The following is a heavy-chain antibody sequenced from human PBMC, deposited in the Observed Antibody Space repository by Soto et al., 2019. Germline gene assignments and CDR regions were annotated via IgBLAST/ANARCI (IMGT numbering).Heavy chain of an antibody. J-gene: IGHJ4*02. CDR1: GLTFSNYA. CDR2: MSGSSSTT. CDR3: AKNQERELPRVIDF. D-gene: IGHD1-7*01. Sequence: GGSLRLSCATSGLTFSNYAMSWVRQAPGGGLEWVSSMSGSSSTTYYADSVRGRFTISRDRSKNTLYLQMSSLSAEDTALYYCAKNQERELPRVIDFWGQGTLVTVSS. V-gene: IGHV3-23*01.